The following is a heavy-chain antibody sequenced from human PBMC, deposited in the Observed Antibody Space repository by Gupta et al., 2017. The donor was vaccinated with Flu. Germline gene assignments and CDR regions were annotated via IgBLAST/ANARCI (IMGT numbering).Heavy chain of an antibody. CDR1: GFTFRSHG. V-gene: IGHV3-33*01. D-gene: IGHD5-12*01. J-gene: IGHJ6*02. CDR2: IWYDGSDK. Sequence: QAQLVESGGGVVQPGKSLRLSCAASGFTFRSHGMNWVRQAPGKGLEWVAIIWYDGSDKYYADSVKGRFSISRDNSKKTLYLEMNSLTVEDTAVYYCARDPPRGRGLAATPKNPGYYGMDVWGQGTTVIVSS. CDR3: ARDPPRGRGLAATPKNPGYYGMDV.